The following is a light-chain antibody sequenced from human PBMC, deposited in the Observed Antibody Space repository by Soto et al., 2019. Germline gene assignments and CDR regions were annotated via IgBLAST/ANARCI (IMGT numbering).Light chain of an antibody. Sequence: QSVLTQPPSASGTPGQRVTISCSGSSSNIGSNYVYWYQQLPGTAPKLLIYSNNQRPSGVPDRFSGSKSGTSAFLAISGLQSEDEADYYCAAWDDSLNGVVFGGGTKLTVL. CDR2: SNN. J-gene: IGLJ2*01. CDR1: SSNIGSNY. CDR3: AAWDDSLNGVV. V-gene: IGLV1-44*01.